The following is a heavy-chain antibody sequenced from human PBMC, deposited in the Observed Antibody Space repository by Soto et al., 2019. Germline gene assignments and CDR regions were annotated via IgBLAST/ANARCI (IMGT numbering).Heavy chain of an antibody. J-gene: IGHJ5*02. Sequence: QVQLQQWGAGLLKPSETLSLTCAVYGGSFSGYYWSWIRQPPGKGLEWIGEINHSGSTNYNPSLKSRVTISVDTSKNQFSRKLSSVTAADTAVYYCARLGKVAAAGTGDWFDPWGQGTLVTVSS. V-gene: IGHV4-34*01. CDR1: GGSFSGYY. D-gene: IGHD6-13*01. CDR3: ARLGKVAAAGTGDWFDP. CDR2: INHSGST.